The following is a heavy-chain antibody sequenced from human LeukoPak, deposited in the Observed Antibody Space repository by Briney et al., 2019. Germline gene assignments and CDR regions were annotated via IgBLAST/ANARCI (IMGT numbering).Heavy chain of an antibody. Sequence: GGSLRLSCAASGFTFSSYGMHWVRQAPGKGLEWVAVISYDGSNKYYADSVKGRFTISRDNSKNTLYLQMNSLRAEDTAVYYCARDQYYDYVSPGYFDYWGQGTLVTVSS. D-gene: IGHD3-16*01. CDR1: GFTFSSYG. CDR3: ARDQYYDYVSPGYFDY. V-gene: IGHV3-30*03. J-gene: IGHJ4*02. CDR2: ISYDGSNK.